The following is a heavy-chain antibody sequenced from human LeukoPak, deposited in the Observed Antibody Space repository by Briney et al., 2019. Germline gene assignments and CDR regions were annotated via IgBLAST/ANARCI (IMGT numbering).Heavy chain of an antibody. CDR3: ARALNRHIGAFEY. CDR1: GFTVSGDY. D-gene: IGHD4/OR15-4a*01. J-gene: IGHJ4*02. Sequence: QTGGSLRLSCAASGFTVSGDYMSWVRQAPGKGLEWVSVIYADFDNTDYADSVKGRFTISRDNSKNTLYLQMNSLRVDDTATYYCARALNRHIGAFEYWGRGALVTVSS. CDR2: IYADFDNT. V-gene: IGHV3-53*01.